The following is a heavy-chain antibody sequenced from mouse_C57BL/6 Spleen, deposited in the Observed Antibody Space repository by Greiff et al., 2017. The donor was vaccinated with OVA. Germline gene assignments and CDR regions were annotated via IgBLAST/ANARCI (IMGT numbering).Heavy chain of an antibody. CDR2: IDPSDSET. D-gene: IGHD2-3*01. CDR1: GYTFTSYW. CDR3: ASIYDGYPWFAY. V-gene: IGHV1-52*01. Sequence: QVQLQQPGAELVRPGSSVKLSCKASGYTFTSYWMHWVKQRPIQGLEWIGNIDPSDSETQYNQKFKDKATLTVDKSSSTAYLQLSSLTSEDSAVYNWASIYDGYPWFAYWGQGTLVTVSA. J-gene: IGHJ3*01.